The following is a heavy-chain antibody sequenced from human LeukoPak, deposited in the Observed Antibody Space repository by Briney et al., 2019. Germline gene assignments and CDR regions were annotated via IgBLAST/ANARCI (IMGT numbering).Heavy chain of an antibody. CDR2: IYYSGST. V-gene: IGHV4-39*01. Sequence: PSETLSLTCTVSGGSISSSSYYWGWIRQPPGKGLEWIGSIYYSGSTYYNPSLKSRVTISVDTSKNQFSLKLSSVTAADTAVYYCARRRNKGAFDIWGQGTMVTVSS. CDR1: GGSISSSSYY. D-gene: IGHD2/OR15-2a*01. CDR3: ARRRNKGAFDI. J-gene: IGHJ3*02.